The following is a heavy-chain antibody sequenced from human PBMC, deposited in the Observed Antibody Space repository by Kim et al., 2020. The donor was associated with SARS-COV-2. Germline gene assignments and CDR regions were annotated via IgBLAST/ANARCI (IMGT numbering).Heavy chain of an antibody. CDR2: IWYDGSSK. V-gene: IGHV3-33*06. CDR3: AKAPADGDYYY. D-gene: IGHD4-17*01. J-gene: IGHJ4*02. Sequence: GGSLRLSCAASGFIFSNYGMHWVRQAPGKGLEWVAVIWYDGSSKYYADSVKGRFTISRDNSKNTLYLQMNSLRAEDTAVYYCAKAPADGDYYYWGQGTLVTVSS. CDR1: GFIFSNYG.